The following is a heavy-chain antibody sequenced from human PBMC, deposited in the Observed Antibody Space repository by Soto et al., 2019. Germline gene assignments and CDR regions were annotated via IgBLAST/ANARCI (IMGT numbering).Heavy chain of an antibody. CDR2: QLEWGRT. J-gene: IGHJ3*01. CDR1: DFTLEHYG. V-gene: IGHV3-20*04. CDR3: VRGIDAFDV. Sequence: EVKVVESGGGLTRPGESLTLSCIGYDFTLEHYGMSWVRQVPGRGAGVGLRYQLEWGRTGYGDSVKGRITISRDNAKNTVSLEMTSLRPGDTALYYCVRGIDAFDVWGRGTMVTVSS.